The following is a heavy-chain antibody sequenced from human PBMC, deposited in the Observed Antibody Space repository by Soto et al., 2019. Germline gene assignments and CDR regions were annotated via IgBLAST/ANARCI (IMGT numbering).Heavy chain of an antibody. V-gene: IGHV3-23*01. D-gene: IGHD3-3*01. J-gene: IGHJ4*02. CDR2: ISGSGGST. CDR1: GFTFSSYA. Sequence: GGSLRLSCAASGFTFSSYAMSWVRQAPGKGLEWVSAISGSGGSTYYADSVKGRFTISRDNSKNTLYLQMNSLRAEDTAVYYCAKAPDDFWSGYLLGSYYFDYWGQGTLVTVS. CDR3: AKAPDDFWSGYLLGSYYFDY.